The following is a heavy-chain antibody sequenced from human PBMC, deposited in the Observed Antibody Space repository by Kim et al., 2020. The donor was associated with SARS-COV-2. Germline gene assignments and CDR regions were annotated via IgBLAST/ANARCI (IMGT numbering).Heavy chain of an antibody. V-gene: IGHV1-69*01. J-gene: IGHJ5*02. CDR3: ARGASRLTIFGVNNWFDP. Sequence: QGRVTITADESTSTAYMELSSLRSEDTAVYYCARGASRLTIFGVNNWFDPWGQGTLVTVSS. D-gene: IGHD3-3*01.